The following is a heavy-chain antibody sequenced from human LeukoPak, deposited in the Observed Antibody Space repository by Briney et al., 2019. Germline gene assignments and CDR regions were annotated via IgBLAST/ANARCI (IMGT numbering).Heavy chain of an antibody. V-gene: IGHV3-23*01. D-gene: IGHD1-26*01. CDR3: AREGGATGGAFDI. CDR2: ISGSGDST. Sequence: GGTLRLSCAASGFIFSNYGMTWVRQAPGKGLEWVSAISGSGDSTYYADSVKGRFTISRDNAKNSLYLQMNSLRAEDTALYYCAREGGATGGAFDIWGQGTMVTVSS. J-gene: IGHJ3*02. CDR1: GFIFSNYG.